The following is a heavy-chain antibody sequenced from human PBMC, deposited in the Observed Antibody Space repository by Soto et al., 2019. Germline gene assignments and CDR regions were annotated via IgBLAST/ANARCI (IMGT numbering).Heavy chain of an antibody. J-gene: IGHJ5*02. D-gene: IGHD3-10*02. CDR1: GGSISSGDYY. Sequence: SETLSLTCTVSGGSISSGDYYWSWIRQPPGKGLEWIGYIYYSGSTYYNPSLKSRVTISVDTSKNQFSLKLSSVTAADTAVYYCARGYPLMVFGELFHISWFDPWGQGTLVTVSS. CDR2: IYYSGST. CDR3: ARGYPLMVFGELFHISWFDP. V-gene: IGHV4-30-4*02.